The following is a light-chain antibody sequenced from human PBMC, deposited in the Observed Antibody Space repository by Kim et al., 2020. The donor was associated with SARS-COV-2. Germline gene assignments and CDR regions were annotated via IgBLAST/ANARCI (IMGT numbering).Light chain of an antibody. J-gene: IGKJ2*01. CDR2: GAS. CDR3: QQYGSAPRT. Sequence: LSPGQRATLSCRASQSVSSTCFAWYQQKPGQAPRLLICGASNRATGIPDRFSGSGSGTDFTLTISRLGPEDFVVYYCQQYGSAPRTFGQGTKLEI. V-gene: IGKV3-20*01. CDR1: QSVSSTC.